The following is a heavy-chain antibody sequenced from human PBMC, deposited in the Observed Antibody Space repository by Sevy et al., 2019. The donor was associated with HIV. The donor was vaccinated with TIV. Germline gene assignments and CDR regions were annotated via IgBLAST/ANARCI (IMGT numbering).Heavy chain of an antibody. D-gene: IGHD6-6*01. CDR1: GYSLTELS. J-gene: IGHJ4*02. Sequence: ASVKVSCKVSGYSLTELSIHWVRQAPGKGLEWMGGFDPEDGEKIYAQKFQGRVTMTEDTSTDTAYMELSSLRSDETAVYCCATGLVEPGWDSSSSAGCDWGQGTLVTVSS. CDR2: FDPEDGEK. V-gene: IGHV1-24*01. CDR3: ATGLVEPGWDSSSSAGCD.